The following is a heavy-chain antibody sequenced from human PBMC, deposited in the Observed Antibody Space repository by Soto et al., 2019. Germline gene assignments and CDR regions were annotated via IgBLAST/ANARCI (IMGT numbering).Heavy chain of an antibody. D-gene: IGHD2-2*01. J-gene: IGHJ4*02. CDR2: ISGSGGST. CDR1: GFTFSSYA. CDR3: AKDTGQLPWVFDY. V-gene: IGHV3-23*01. Sequence: GGSLRLSCAASGFTFSSYAMSWVRQAPGKGQEWVSAISGSGGSTYYADSVKGRFTISRDNSKNTLYLQMNSLRAEDTAVYYCAKDTGQLPWVFDYWGQGTLVTVSS.